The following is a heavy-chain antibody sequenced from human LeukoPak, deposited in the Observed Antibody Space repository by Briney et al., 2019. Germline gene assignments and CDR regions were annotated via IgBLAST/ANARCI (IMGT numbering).Heavy chain of an antibody. V-gene: IGHV1-18*04. CDR2: ISAYNGNT. J-gene: IGHJ6*03. CDR3: ARVSYYYYYYMDV. CDR1: GYTFAGYY. Sequence: ASVKVSCKASGYTFAGYYMHWVRQAPGQGLEWMGCISAYNGNTNYAQKLQGRVTMTTDTSTSTAYMELRSLRSDDTAVYYCARVSYYYYYYMDVWGKGTTVTISS.